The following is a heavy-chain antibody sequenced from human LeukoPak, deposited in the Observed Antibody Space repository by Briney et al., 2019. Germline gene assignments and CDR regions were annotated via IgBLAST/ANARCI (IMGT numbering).Heavy chain of an antibody. CDR2: ISAYNGNT. V-gene: IGHV1-18*01. D-gene: IGHD3-22*01. Sequence: ASVKVSCKASGYTFTSYGISWVRQAPGQGLEWMGWISAYNGNTNYAQKLQGRVTMTTDTFTSTAYMELRSLRSDDTAVYYCARDFYYYDSSGYYHLDYWGQGTLVTVSS. CDR3: ARDFYYYDSSGYYHLDY. CDR1: GYTFTSYG. J-gene: IGHJ4*02.